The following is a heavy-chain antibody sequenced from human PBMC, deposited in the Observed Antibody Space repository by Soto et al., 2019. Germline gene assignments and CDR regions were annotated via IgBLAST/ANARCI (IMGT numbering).Heavy chain of an antibody. Sequence: GGSLRLSCAASGFTFSSYAMHWVRQAPGKGLEWVAVISYDGSNKYYADSVKGRFTISRDNSKNTLYLQMNSLRAEDTAVYYCARDALWFGELHNYYYYGMDVWGQGTTVTVSS. CDR1: GFTFSSYA. CDR3: ARDALWFGELHNYYYYGMDV. CDR2: ISYDGSNK. V-gene: IGHV3-30-3*01. D-gene: IGHD3-10*01. J-gene: IGHJ6*02.